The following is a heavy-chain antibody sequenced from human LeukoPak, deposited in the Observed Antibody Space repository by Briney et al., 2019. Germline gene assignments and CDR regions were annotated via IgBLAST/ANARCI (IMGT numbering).Heavy chain of an antibody. V-gene: IGHV4-30-2*01. D-gene: IGHD6-6*01. Sequence: SETLSLTCTVSGGSISSGGYYWSWIRQPPGKGLEWIGYIYHSGSTYYNPSLKSRVTISVDRSKNQFSLKLSSMTAADTAVYYCARVRYSSSYRHFDYWGQGTLVTVSS. J-gene: IGHJ4*02. CDR3: ARVRYSSSYRHFDY. CDR2: IYHSGST. CDR1: GGSISSGGYY.